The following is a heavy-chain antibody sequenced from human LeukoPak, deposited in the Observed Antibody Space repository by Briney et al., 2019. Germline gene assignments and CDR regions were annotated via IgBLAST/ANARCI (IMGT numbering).Heavy chain of an antibody. CDR1: GFTFSSYA. D-gene: IGHD6-19*01. CDR2: ISSDGNIK. CDR3: ARDRMAVAYYFDY. Sequence: GGSLRLSCAASGFTFSSYAIHWVRQAPGKGLEWVALISSDGNIKYYADSVKGRFTISRDNSKNTLYLQMNSLRPEDTAVYYCARDRMAVAYYFDYWGQGTLVTVSS. V-gene: IGHV3-30-3*01. J-gene: IGHJ4*02.